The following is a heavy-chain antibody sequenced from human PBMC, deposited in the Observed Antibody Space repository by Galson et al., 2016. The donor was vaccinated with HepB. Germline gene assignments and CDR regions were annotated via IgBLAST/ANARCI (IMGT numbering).Heavy chain of an antibody. CDR1: GFTFSNYG. CDR3: AKWGTGLTKEEGDY. V-gene: IGHV3-33*06. J-gene: IGHJ4*02. Sequence: SLRLSCAVSGFTFSNYGMHWVRQAPGKGLEWVAVIWYDGINKYYRDSVKGRFAVSRDDSKNTLYLQMNSLRADDTAVYFCAKWGTGLTKEEGDYWGQGTLVTVSS. D-gene: IGHD1-1*01. CDR2: IWYDGINK.